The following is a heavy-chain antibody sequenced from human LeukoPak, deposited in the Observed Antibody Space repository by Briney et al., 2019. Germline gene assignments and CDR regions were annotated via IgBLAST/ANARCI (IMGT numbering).Heavy chain of an antibody. CDR2: IIPIFGTA. V-gene: IGHV1-69*13. J-gene: IGHJ6*02. D-gene: IGHD2-2*01. Sequence: SVKVSCKASGGTFSSDAISWVRQAPGQWLEWMGWIIPIFGTANYAQKFQGRVTITADESTSTAYMELSSLRSEDTAVYYCASGADIVVVPASVPYYYYGMDVWGQGTTVTVSS. CDR3: ASGADIVVVPASVPYYYYGMDV. CDR1: GGTFSSDA.